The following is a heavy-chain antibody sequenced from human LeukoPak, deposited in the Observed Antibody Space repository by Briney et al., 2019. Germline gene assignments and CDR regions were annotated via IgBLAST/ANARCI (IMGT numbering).Heavy chain of an antibody. J-gene: IGHJ4*02. Sequence: ASVKVSCKVSGYTLTELSMHWVRQAPGKGLEWMGGFDPEDGETIYAQKFQGRVTMTEDTSTDTAYMELSSLRSEDTAVYYCATAQYYYGSGSYYTNFDYWGQGTLVTVSS. D-gene: IGHD3-10*01. V-gene: IGHV1-24*01. CDR3: ATAQYYYGSGSYYTNFDY. CDR1: GYTLTELS. CDR2: FDPEDGET.